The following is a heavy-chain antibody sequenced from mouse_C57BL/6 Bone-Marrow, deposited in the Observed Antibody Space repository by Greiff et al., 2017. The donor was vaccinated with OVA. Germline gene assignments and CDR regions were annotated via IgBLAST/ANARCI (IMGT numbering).Heavy chain of an antibody. CDR1: GYTFTTYP. CDR2: FHPYNDDT. CDR3: ARNSITKVVATPDY. V-gene: IGHV1-47*01. Sequence: VMLVESGAELVKPGASVKMSCKASGYTFTTYPIEWMKQNHGKSLEWIGNFHPYNDDTKYNEKFKGKATLTVEKSSSTVYLELSRLTSDDSAVDYCARNSITKVVATPDYWGQGTTLTVSS. J-gene: IGHJ2*01. D-gene: IGHD1-1*01.